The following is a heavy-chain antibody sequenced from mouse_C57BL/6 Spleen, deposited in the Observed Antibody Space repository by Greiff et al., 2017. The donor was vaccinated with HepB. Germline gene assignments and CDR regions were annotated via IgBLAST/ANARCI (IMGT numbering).Heavy chain of an antibody. J-gene: IGHJ4*01. D-gene: IGHD1-1*01. CDR2: IYPGSGNT. CDR1: GYSFTSYY. CDR3: ARTFYYYGSNSYYYAMDY. V-gene: IGHV1-66*01. Sequence: QVQLQQSGPELVKPGASVKISCKASGYSFTSYYIHWVKQRPGQGLEWIGWIYPGSGNTKYNEKFKGKATLTADTSSSTAYMQLSSLTSEDSAVYYCARTFYYYGSNSYYYAMDYWGQGTSVTVSS.